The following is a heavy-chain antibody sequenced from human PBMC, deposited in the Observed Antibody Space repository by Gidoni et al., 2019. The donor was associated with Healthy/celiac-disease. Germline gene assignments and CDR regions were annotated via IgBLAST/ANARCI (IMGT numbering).Heavy chain of an antibody. CDR1: GFPFSSYA. CDR3: AKDQGGFDAFDI. CDR2: ISGSGGST. V-gene: IGHV3-23*01. J-gene: IGHJ3*02. D-gene: IGHD3-16*01. Sequence: EVQLLESGGGLVQPVGSLRLSCAASGFPFSSYAMSWVRQAPGKGLEWVAAISGSGGSTYYADSVKGRFTISRDNSKNTLYLQMNSLRAEDTAVYYCAKDQGGFDAFDIWGQGTMVTVSS.